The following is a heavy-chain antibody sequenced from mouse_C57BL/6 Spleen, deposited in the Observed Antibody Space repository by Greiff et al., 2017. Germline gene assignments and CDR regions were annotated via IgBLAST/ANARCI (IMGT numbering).Heavy chain of an antibody. Sequence: QVQLQQPGAELVMPGASVKLSCKASGYTFTSYWMHWVQQRPGQGLEWIGEIDPSDSYTNYNQKFKGKSTLTVDKSSSTAYMQLSSLTSEDSAVYYCARKGVLRSLFDYWGQGTTLTVSS. CDR2: IDPSDSYT. CDR3: ARKGVLRSLFDY. V-gene: IGHV1-69*01. D-gene: IGHD1-1*01. J-gene: IGHJ2*01. CDR1: GYTFTSYW.